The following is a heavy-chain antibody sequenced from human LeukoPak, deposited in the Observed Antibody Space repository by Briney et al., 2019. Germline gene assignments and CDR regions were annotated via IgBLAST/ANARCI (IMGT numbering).Heavy chain of an antibody. CDR3: ARSQFDSSGYDNWFDP. CDR1: GYTFTSYY. V-gene: IGHV1-46*01. CDR2: INPSGGST. J-gene: IGHJ5*02. D-gene: IGHD3-22*01. Sequence: ASVKVSCKASGYTFTSYYMHWVRRAPGQGLEWMGIINPSGGSTSYAQKFQGRVTMTRDTSTSTVYMELGSLRSEDTAVYYCARSQFDSSGYDNWFDPWGQGTLVTVSS.